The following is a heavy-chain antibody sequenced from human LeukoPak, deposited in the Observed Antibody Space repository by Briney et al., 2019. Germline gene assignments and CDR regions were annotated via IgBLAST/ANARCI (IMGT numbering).Heavy chain of an antibody. V-gene: IGHV4-39*01. D-gene: IGHD4-17*01. J-gene: IGHJ4*02. CDR1: SGSISSNSYY. Sequence: PSETLSLTCTVSSGSISSNSYYWGWIRQPPGKGLEWIASFYFSGSTYYNPSLKSRVTIYVHTSTNQVSLNLNSVTAADTAVYYCARQSDYGFDYWGQGTLVTVSS. CDR2: FYFSGST. CDR3: ARQSDYGFDY.